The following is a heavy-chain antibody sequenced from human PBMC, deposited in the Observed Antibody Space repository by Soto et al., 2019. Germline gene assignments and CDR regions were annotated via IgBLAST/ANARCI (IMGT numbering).Heavy chain of an antibody. CDR1: GFTFSNAW. CDR3: TTGPSNDCGDYYFDY. Sequence: EVQLVEAGGGLVKPGGSLRLSCAASGFTFSNAWMNWVRQAPGKGLEWVGRIKSKTDGGTTDYAAPVKGRFTISRDDSKNTLYLQMNSLKTEDTAVYYCTTGPSNDCGDYYFDYWGQGTLVTVSS. CDR2: IKSKTDGGTT. J-gene: IGHJ4*02. D-gene: IGHD4-17*01. V-gene: IGHV3-15*07.